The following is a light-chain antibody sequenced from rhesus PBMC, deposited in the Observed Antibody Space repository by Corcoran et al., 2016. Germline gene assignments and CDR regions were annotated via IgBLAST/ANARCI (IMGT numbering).Light chain of an antibody. CDR1: SGFSVVTYR. CDR2: YHTDSDS. Sequence: QPVLTQPTSLSASPGASARLTCTLNSGFSVVTYRIFWYQRKPGSPPRYLLNYHTDSDSHQGSGVPSRFSGSKDVSANAGILLISGLQSEDEADYYCMVWHNNAFDVFGTGTKLTVL. J-gene: IGLJ6*01. CDR3: MVWHNNAFDV. V-gene: IGLV5-83*01.